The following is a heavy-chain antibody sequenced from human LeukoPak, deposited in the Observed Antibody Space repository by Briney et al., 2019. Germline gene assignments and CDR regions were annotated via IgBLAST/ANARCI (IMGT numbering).Heavy chain of an antibody. V-gene: IGHV1-69*05. CDR2: IIPIFGTA. D-gene: IGHD6-19*01. CDR1: GGTFSSYA. Sequence: ASVKVSCKASGGTFSSYAISWMRQAPGQGLEWMGGIIPIFGTANYAQKFQGRVTITTDTSTSTAYMELRGLRSDDTAVYYCARGAGEIDYWGQGTLVTVSS. CDR3: ARGAGEIDY. J-gene: IGHJ4*02.